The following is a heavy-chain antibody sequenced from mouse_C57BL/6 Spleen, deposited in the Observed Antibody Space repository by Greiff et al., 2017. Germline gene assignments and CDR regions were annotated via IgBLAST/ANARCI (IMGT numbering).Heavy chain of an antibody. CDR1: GYAFSSYW. Sequence: VMLVESGAELVKPGASVKISCKASGYAFSSYWMNWVKQRPGKGLEWIGQIYPGDGDTNYNGKFKGKATLTADKSSSTAYMQLSSLTSEDSAVYFCARSPYGNYVGYWGQGTTLTVSS. J-gene: IGHJ2*01. CDR3: ARSPYGNYVGY. CDR2: IYPGDGDT. D-gene: IGHD2-1*01. V-gene: IGHV1-80*01.